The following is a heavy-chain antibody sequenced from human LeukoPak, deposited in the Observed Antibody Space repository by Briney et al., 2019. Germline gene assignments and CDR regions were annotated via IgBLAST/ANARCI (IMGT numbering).Heavy chain of an antibody. CDR2: INSDGSST. J-gene: IGHJ6*02. D-gene: IGHD6-13*01. CDR1: GFTFSSYW. V-gene: IGHV3-74*01. Sequence: GGSLRLSCAASGFTFSSYWMPWVRQAPGKGLVWVSRINSDGSSTSYADSVKGRFTISRDNAKNTLYLQMNSLRAEDTAVYYCARVGTGPPHSSHYGMDVWGQGTTVTVSS. CDR3: ARVGTGPPHSSHYGMDV.